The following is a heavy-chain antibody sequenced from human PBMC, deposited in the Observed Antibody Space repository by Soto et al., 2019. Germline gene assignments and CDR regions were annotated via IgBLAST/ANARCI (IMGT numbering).Heavy chain of an antibody. D-gene: IGHD3-16*01. CDR1: GFTFSSYA. Sequence: QVQLVESGGGVVQPGRSVRLSCAASGFTFSSYAMHWVRQAPGKGLEWVAVISDDGSNKYYADSVKGRFTISRDNSKNTMYLQMNSMRAVDTAMYYCARFLLLPYDYVWGSLDYWGQGSLVTVSS. V-gene: IGHV3-30-3*01. J-gene: IGHJ4*02. CDR3: ARFLLLPYDYVWGSLDY. CDR2: ISDDGSNK.